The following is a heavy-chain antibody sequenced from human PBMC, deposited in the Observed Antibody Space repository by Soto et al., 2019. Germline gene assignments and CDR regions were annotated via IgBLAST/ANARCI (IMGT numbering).Heavy chain of an antibody. CDR3: ARTLGYCSSTSCYAPRKGINWFDP. CDR2: INHSGST. J-gene: IGHJ5*02. D-gene: IGHD2-2*01. V-gene: IGHV4-34*01. Sequence: PSETLSLTCAVYGGSFSGYYWSWIRQPPGKGLEWIGEINHSGSTNYNPSLKSRVTISVDTSKNQFSLKLSSVTAADTAVYYCARTLGYCSSTSCYAPRKGINWFDPWGQGTLVTVSS. CDR1: GGSFSGYY.